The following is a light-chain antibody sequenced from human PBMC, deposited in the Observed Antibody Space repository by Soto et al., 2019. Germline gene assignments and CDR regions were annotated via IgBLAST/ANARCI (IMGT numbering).Light chain of an antibody. J-gene: IGKJ4*01. CDR2: GAS. CDR1: QSVSSN. Sequence: EIVMTQSPATLSVSPGERATLSCRASQSVSSNLAWYQQKPGQAPRLLIYGASTRATEVPASFSGSGSGTEFTLIISSLQSEDFAVYFCQQYNNWPLTFGGGTKVEIK. CDR3: QQYNNWPLT. V-gene: IGKV3-15*01.